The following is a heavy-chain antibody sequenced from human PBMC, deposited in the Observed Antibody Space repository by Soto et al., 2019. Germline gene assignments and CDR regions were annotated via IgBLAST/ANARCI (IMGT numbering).Heavy chain of an antibody. CDR2: ILNDGTTT. CDR3: ATWRGGYTYGLDH. J-gene: IGHJ4*02. V-gene: IGHV3-74*01. Sequence: SGGSLRLSCTASGFTFSSQWLHWVRQAPGKGLMWISRILNDGTTTNYVDSVKGRFTVSRDNAKKTMSLQMNNLRAEDTAVYYCATWRGGYTYGLDHWGQGTPVTVSS. D-gene: IGHD5-18*01. CDR1: GFTFSSQW.